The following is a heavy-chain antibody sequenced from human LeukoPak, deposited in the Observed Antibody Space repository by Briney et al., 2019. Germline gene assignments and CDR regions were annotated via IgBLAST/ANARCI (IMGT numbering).Heavy chain of an antibody. J-gene: IGHJ4*02. V-gene: IGHV4-59*12. CDR2: IYHSGST. Sequence: SETLSLTCTVSGGSISSYYWSWIRQPPGKGLEWIGYIYHSGSTYYNPSLKSRVTISVDRSKNQFSLKLSSVTAADTAVYYCARGIGIAAARIDYWGQGTLVTVSS. CDR1: GGSISSYY. CDR3: ARGIGIAAARIDY. D-gene: IGHD6-13*01.